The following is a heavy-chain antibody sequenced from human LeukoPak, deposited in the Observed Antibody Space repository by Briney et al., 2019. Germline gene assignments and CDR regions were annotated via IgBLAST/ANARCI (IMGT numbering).Heavy chain of an antibody. Sequence: GGSLRLSCAASGFTFSSYGMHWVRQAPGKGLEWVAVISYDGSNKYYVDSVKGRFTISRDNSKNRLYLQINSLRVEDTAVYYCARDSYDILTGYYSGPDYWGQGTLVTVSS. V-gene: IGHV3-30*03. CDR1: GFTFSSYG. D-gene: IGHD3-9*01. CDR3: ARDSYDILTGYYSGPDY. CDR2: ISYDGSNK. J-gene: IGHJ4*02.